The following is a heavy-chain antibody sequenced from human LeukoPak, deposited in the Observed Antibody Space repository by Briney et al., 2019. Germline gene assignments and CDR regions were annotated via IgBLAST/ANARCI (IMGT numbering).Heavy chain of an antibody. CDR2: IRYDGSNR. CDR3: AKVGHYSGSWDFDY. J-gene: IGHJ4*02. CDR1: GFTFSSYG. V-gene: IGHV3-30*02. D-gene: IGHD6-13*01. Sequence: GGSLRLSCAASGFTFSSYGMHWVRQAPGKGLEWVAFIRYDGSNRYYADSVKGRFTISRDNSKNTLYLQMNSLRAEDTAVYYCAKVGHYSGSWDFDYWGQGTLVTVSS.